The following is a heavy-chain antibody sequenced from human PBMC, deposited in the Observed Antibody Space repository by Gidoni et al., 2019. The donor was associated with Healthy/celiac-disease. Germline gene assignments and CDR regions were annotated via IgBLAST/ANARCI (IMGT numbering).Heavy chain of an antibody. CDR2: ISSSSSYI. CDR3: ARVNSGSYTASFDY. Sequence: EVQLVESGGGLVKPGGSLRLSCAASGFTFSSYSMNWVRQAPGKGLEWVSSISSSSSYIYYADSVKGRFTISRDNAKNSLYLQMNSLRAEDTAVYYCARVNSGSYTASFDYWGQGTLVTVSS. J-gene: IGHJ4*02. CDR1: GFTFSSYS. V-gene: IGHV3-21*01. D-gene: IGHD1-26*01.